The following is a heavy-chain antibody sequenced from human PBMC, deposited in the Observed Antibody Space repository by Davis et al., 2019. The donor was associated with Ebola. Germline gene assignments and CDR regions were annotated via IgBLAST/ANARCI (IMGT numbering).Heavy chain of an antibody. CDR3: AREGSLISLRFLEWFESDY. D-gene: IGHD3-3*01. CDR2: ISAYNGNT. Sequence: ASVKVSCKASGYTFTSYGISWVRQAPGQGLEWMGWISAYNGNTNYAQKLQGRVTMTTDTSTSTAYMELRSLRSDDTAVYYCAREGSLISLRFLEWFESDYWGQGTLVTVSS. V-gene: IGHV1-18*04. J-gene: IGHJ4*02. CDR1: GYTFTSYG.